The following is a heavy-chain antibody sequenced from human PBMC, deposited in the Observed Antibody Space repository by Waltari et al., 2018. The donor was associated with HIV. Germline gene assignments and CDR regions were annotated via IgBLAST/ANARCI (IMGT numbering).Heavy chain of an antibody. CDR2: IRSKPYGGTR. J-gene: IGHJ4*02. CDR3: ARGVNLRCTGDCYSAY. CDR1: GLNFGASA. D-gene: IGHD2-21*02. Sequence: EVHLVASGGGLVQPGRSLRLLCNASGLNFGASAVTWFRQAPGKGLEWVGFIRSKPYGGTREYAASVKGRFTISRDDSKNIAFLQMDSLKIEDTAVYYCARGVNLRCTGDCYSAYWGQGTLVTVSS. V-gene: IGHV3-49*03.